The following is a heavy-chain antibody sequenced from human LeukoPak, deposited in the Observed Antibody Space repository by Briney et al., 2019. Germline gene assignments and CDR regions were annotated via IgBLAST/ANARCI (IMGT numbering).Heavy chain of an antibody. V-gene: IGHV3-7*01. CDR3: ARRDTAMGRTWWFGP. CDR1: GFTFSSYW. Sequence: GGSLRLSCAASGFTFSSYWMSWVRQAPGKGLEWVAHIKQDGSQKYYVDSVKGRFTISRDNAQNSLYLQMNSLRAEDTAMYYCARRDTAMGRTWWFGPWGQGTLVTVSS. D-gene: IGHD5-18*01. CDR2: IKQDGSQK. J-gene: IGHJ5*02.